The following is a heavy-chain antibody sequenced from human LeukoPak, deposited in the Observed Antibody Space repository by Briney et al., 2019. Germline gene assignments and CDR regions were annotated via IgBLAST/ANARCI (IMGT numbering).Heavy chain of an antibody. CDR2: ISGSGGST. V-gene: IGHV3-23*01. D-gene: IGHD3-10*01. J-gene: IGHJ4*02. Sequence: GSLRLSCAASGFTFISYAMSWVRQAPGKGLEWVSAISGSGGSTYYADSVKGRFTISRDNSKNTLYLQMNSLRAEDTAVYYCAKEGGDVLLWFGELLPRIYFDYWGQGTLVTVSS. CDR1: GFTFISYA. CDR3: AKEGGDVLLWFGELLPRIYFDY.